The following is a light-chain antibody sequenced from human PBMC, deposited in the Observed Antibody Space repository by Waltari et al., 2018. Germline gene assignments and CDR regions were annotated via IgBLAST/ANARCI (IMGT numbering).Light chain of an antibody. Sequence: QSVLTQPPSVSGAPGQRVTISCPGSSSTIGAGYDVPWYQQLPGTAPNLLIYGDNNRPSGVPDRFSGSKSGTSASLAITGLQAEDEADYYCQSYDISLSGSVFGGGTKLTVL. CDR3: QSYDISLSGSV. CDR2: GDN. CDR1: SSTIGAGYD. J-gene: IGLJ3*02. V-gene: IGLV1-40*01.